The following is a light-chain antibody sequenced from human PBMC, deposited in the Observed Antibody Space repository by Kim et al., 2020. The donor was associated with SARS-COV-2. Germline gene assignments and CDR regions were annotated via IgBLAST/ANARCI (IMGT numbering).Light chain of an antibody. V-gene: IGLV2-18*02. J-gene: IGLJ3*02. CDR3: SSYTSTNSWV. CDR2: GVR. CDR1: SSNVGTYNR. Sequence: QSALTQPPSVSGTPGQSVTISCGGTSSNVGTYNRVSWYQQSPGTANKLIISGVRHRSSGAPDRFSASKSGNTSLLTISGRQTDDEADYYCSSYTSTNSWVFGGGTQLTVL.